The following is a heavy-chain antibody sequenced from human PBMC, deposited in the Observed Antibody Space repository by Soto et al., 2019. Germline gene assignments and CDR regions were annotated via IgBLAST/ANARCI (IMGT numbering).Heavy chain of an antibody. Sequence: QVQLVESGGGVVQPGTSLRLSCAASGFTISTYGMHWVRQAPGKGLEWVAVIWFDGRNQYYADSVKGRFTISRDTSKNTLYLQMNSLRVEDTAVYYCTAAAAEGWFDPWGQGTLVTVSS. CDR3: TAAAAEGWFDP. J-gene: IGHJ5*02. V-gene: IGHV3-33*01. CDR1: GFTISTYG. CDR2: IWFDGRNQ. D-gene: IGHD6-25*01.